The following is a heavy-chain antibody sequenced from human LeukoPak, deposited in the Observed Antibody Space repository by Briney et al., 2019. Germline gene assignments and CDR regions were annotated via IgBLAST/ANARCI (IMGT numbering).Heavy chain of an antibody. CDR3: ASLYNDYGDY. Sequence: PGGSLRLSCAASGFTFRNYGVSWVRQAPGKGLGWVSGTIGSGDSKFYADPVKGRFTISRDNSRNTLYLHMNSLRVDDTAVYYCASLYNDYGDYWGQGALVTVSS. V-gene: IGHV3-23*01. CDR1: GFTFRNYG. CDR2: TIGSGDSK. J-gene: IGHJ4*02. D-gene: IGHD5-24*01.